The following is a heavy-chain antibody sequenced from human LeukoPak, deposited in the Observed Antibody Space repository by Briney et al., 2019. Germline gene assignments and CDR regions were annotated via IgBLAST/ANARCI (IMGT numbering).Heavy chain of an antibody. Sequence: SVKVSCKASGGTFSSYAISWVRQAPGQGLEWMGGIIPSLGTANYAQKFKGRVTITADKSTSAAYMELSSLRSEDTAVYYCARDRIAVAGRKYYYYMDVWGKGTTVTVSS. J-gene: IGHJ6*03. CDR2: IIPSLGTA. V-gene: IGHV1-69*06. CDR1: GGTFSSYA. D-gene: IGHD6-19*01. CDR3: ARDRIAVAGRKYYYYMDV.